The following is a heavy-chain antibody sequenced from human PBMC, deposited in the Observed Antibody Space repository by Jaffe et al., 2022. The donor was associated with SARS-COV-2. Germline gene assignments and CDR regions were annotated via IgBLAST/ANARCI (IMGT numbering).Heavy chain of an antibody. Sequence: QAQLQESGPGLVKPSETLSLTCNVSGTSTSGFYWSWIRQAPGKGLEWIGFIYNSWSTDYNPSLKSRVTIALDTSENQFSLRLTSVTAADTAMYYCARGVSDLWSGYNFDSWGQGTLVTVSS. V-gene: IGHV4-4*09. CDR3: ARGVSDLWSGYNFDS. D-gene: IGHD3-3*01. CDR2: IYNSWST. CDR1: GTSTSGFY. J-gene: IGHJ4*02.